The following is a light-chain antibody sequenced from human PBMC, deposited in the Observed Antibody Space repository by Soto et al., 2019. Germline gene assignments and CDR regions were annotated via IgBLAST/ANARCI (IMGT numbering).Light chain of an antibody. Sequence: EIVLTQSPATLSLSPGERATLSCRASQSVSSYLAWYQQKPGQAPRLLIYDASNRATGIPARFSGSGSGTEFTLSISRLQSEDFAVYYCQKYNNWPAITFGQGTRLEIK. CDR1: QSVSSY. CDR3: QKYNNWPAIT. J-gene: IGKJ5*01. CDR2: DAS. V-gene: IGKV3-11*01.